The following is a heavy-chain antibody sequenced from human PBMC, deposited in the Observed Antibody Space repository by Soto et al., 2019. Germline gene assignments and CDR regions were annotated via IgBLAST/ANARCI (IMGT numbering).Heavy chain of an antibody. CDR2: ISWNSGSI. Sequence: DVQLVESGGGLVQPGRSLRLSCAASGFTFDDYAMHWVRQAPGKGLEWVSGISWNSGSIGYADSVKGRFTISRDNAKNSLYLQMNSLRAEDTALYYCAKDISSWFAFDIWGQGTMVTVSS. CDR1: GFTFDDYA. CDR3: AKDISSWFAFDI. V-gene: IGHV3-9*01. D-gene: IGHD6-13*01. J-gene: IGHJ3*02.